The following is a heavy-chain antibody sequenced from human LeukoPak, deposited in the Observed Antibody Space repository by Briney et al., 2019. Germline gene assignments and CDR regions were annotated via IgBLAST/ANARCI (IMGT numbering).Heavy chain of an antibody. CDR3: ARGRGNRGSSFNN. CDR2: INPNSGGT. D-gene: IGHD3-10*01. J-gene: IGHJ4*02. Sequence: ASVKVSCKASGYTFSDYYIHWVRQAPGQGLEWMGWINPNSGGTKYAEKFQGRVTMTRDTSISTAYMELTRLRSDDTAVYYCARGRGNRGSSFNNWGQGTLVTVSS. V-gene: IGHV1-2*02. CDR1: GYTFSDYY.